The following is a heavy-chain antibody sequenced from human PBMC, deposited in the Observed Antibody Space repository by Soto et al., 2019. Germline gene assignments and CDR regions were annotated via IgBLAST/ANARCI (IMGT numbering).Heavy chain of an antibody. D-gene: IGHD3-10*01. CDR1: GFTFSDFA. CDR3: AAPRDEYGSGVSWFTYGMDI. CDR2: LDGAGGST. V-gene: IGHV3-23*01. J-gene: IGHJ6*02. Sequence: GGSLRLSCLASGFTFSDFAMTWVCHVPGRGLEWVASLDGAGGSTYYAESVRGRFSISRDSSQTTLFLQMKRLTVDDTAIYYCAAPRDEYGSGVSWFTYGMDIWGQGTTVTVSS.